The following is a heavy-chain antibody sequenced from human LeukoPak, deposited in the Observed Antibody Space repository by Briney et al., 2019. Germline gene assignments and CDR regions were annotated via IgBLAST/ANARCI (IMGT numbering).Heavy chain of an antibody. V-gene: IGHV3-48*04. CDR2: ISSSSSTI. J-gene: IGHJ5*02. CDR3: ARDDRGYGFNWFDP. CDR1: GFTFSSYS. Sequence: GGSLRLSCAASGFTFSSYSMNWVRQAPGKGLEWVSYISSSSSTIYYADSVKGRFTISRDNAKNSLYLQMNSLRAEDTAVYYCARDDRGYGFNWFDPWGQGTLVTVSS. D-gene: IGHD3-10*01.